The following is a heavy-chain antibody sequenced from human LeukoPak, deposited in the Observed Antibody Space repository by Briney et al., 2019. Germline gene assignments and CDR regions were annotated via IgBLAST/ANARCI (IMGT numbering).Heavy chain of an antibody. Sequence: GGSLRLSCAASGFTVSSNYMSWVRQAPGKGLEWVSVIYSGGSTYYADSVKGRFTISRDNSKNTLYLQMNSLRAEDTAVYYCARYRYYYYMDVWGKGTTVTISS. CDR3: ARYRYYYYMDV. V-gene: IGHV3-66*01. CDR2: IYSGGST. D-gene: IGHD1-26*01. J-gene: IGHJ6*03. CDR1: GFTVSSNY.